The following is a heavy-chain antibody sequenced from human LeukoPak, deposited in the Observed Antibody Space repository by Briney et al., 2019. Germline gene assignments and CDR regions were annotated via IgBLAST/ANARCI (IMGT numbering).Heavy chain of an antibody. Sequence: ASVKVSCKASGYTFTSYGISWVRQAPGQRLEWMGWINGDTGKTKYSRNFHDRVTVTRDTSASTVYMELSSLSSEDTAVYYCARDVGDGLGSYYGHYDAFDIWGQGTMVTVSS. D-gene: IGHD3-10*01. J-gene: IGHJ3*02. CDR2: INGDTGKT. CDR3: ARDVGDGLGSYYGHYDAFDI. CDR1: GYTFTSYG. V-gene: IGHV1-18*01.